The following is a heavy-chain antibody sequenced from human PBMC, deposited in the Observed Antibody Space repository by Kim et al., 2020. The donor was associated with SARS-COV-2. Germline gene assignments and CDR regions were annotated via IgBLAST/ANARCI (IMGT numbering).Heavy chain of an antibody. J-gene: IGHJ4*02. D-gene: IGHD6-19*01. CDR3: ARHVPNSSGRFDY. Sequence: SETLSLTCTVSGDSISSSISYWGWIRQPPGKGLEWIESISDSGSTFNNPSLKSRVTISVVRSKNQFSLKLSSVTAADTAVYYCARHVPNSSGRFDYWGQGTLVTVSS. CDR2: ISDSGST. V-gene: IGHV4-39*01. CDR1: GDSISSSISY.